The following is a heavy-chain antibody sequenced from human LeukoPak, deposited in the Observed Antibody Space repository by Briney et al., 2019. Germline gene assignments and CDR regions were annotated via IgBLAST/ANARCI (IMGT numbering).Heavy chain of an antibody. Sequence: ASVKVSCKASGGTFSSYAISWVRQATGQGLEWMGWMNPNSGNTGYAQKFQGRVTMTRNTSISTAYMELSSLRSEDTAVYYCARYADFWSGYHYYYYGMDVWGQGTTVTVSS. CDR2: MNPNSGNT. CDR3: ARYADFWSGYHYYYYGMDV. CDR1: GGTFSSYA. J-gene: IGHJ6*02. V-gene: IGHV1-8*02. D-gene: IGHD3-3*01.